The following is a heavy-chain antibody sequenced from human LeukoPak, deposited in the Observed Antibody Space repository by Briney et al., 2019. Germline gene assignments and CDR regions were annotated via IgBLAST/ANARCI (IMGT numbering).Heavy chain of an antibody. CDR1: GFTFRRYE. D-gene: IGHD3-9*01. V-gene: IGHV3-48*03. J-gene: IGHJ6*02. CDR2: ISSSGSTI. Sequence: GGSLTLPHADSGFTFRRYELHWVCQAPGKGLEWVSYISSSGSTIYYADSVKGRFTISRDNAKNSLYLQMNSLRAEDTAVCYCLTSYSDGWG. CDR3: LTSYSDG.